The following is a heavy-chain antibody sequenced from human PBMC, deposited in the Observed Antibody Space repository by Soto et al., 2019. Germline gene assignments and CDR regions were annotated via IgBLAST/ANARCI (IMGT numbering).Heavy chain of an antibody. CDR1: GFTFSRYG. J-gene: IGHJ4*02. CDR3: ARDVGHVAAAGTVDY. D-gene: IGHD6-13*01. CDR2: IWYDGSNI. V-gene: IGHV3-33*01. Sequence: QVQLVESGGGVVQPGGSLRLSCETSGFTFSRYGMQWVRQAPGKGLEWVALIWYDGSNIYYADSVKGRFTISRDNARNTLHLPWTSLGAEDTGVCGCARDVGHVAAAGTVDYWGQGTLVTVSS.